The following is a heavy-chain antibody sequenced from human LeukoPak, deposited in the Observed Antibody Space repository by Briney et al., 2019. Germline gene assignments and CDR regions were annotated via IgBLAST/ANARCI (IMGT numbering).Heavy chain of an antibody. CDR1: GGSISSSSYY. CDR2: TYYSGST. CDR3: AIEVDSIAAAGKPFDY. D-gene: IGHD6-13*01. Sequence: SETLSLTCTVSGGSISSSSYYWGWIPQPPGKGLEWIGSTYYSGSTYYNPSLKSRVTISVDTSKTQFSLKLSSVTAADTAVYYCAIEVDSIAAAGKPFDYWGQGTLVTVSS. J-gene: IGHJ4*02. V-gene: IGHV4-39*02.